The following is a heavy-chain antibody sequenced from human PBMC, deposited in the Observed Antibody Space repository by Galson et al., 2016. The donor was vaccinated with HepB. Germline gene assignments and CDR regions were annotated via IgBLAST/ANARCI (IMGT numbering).Heavy chain of an antibody. V-gene: IGHV3-21*01. J-gene: IGHJ3*02. CDR3: ARENRPWAWRAFDI. D-gene: IGHD2/OR15-2a*01. CDR1: GFTFSRYT. CDR2: ITDSSDYI. Sequence: SLRLSCAASGFTFSRYTMHWVRQAPGKGLEWVSSITDSSDYIYYVDSVKGRFTISRYNAKNLLDLHMDSLRAEDTAVYYRARENRPWAWRAFDIWGQGTVVTVSS.